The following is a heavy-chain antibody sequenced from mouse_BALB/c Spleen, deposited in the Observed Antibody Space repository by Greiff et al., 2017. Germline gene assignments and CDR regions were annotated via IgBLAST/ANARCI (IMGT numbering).Heavy chain of an antibody. Sequence: EVKLVESGGGLVKPGGSLKLSCAASGFTFSSYAMSWVRQTPEKRLEWVAIISSGGSYTYYPDSVKGRFTISRDNAKNTLYLQMSSLRSEDTAMYYCARHGNYDYWGQGTTLTVSS. CDR1: GFTFSSYA. CDR3: ARHGNYDY. D-gene: IGHD2-1*01. J-gene: IGHJ2*01. CDR2: ISSGGSYT. V-gene: IGHV5-9-3*01.